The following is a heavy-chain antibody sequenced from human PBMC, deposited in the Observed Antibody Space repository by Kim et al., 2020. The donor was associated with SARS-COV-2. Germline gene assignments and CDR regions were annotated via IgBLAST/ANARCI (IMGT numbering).Heavy chain of an antibody. CDR2: IYYSGST. D-gene: IGHD6-19*01. CDR3: ARFLSSGWVYYFDY. CDR1: GGSVSSGSYY. J-gene: IGHJ4*02. Sequence: SETLSLTCTVSGGSVSSGSYYWSWIRQPPGKGLEWIGYIYYSGSTNYNPSLKSRVTISVDTSKNQFSLKLSSVTAADTAVYYCARFLSSGWVYYFDYWGQGTLVTVSS. V-gene: IGHV4-61*01.